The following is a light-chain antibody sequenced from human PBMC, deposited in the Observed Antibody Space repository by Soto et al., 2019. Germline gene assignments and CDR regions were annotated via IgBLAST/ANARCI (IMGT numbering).Light chain of an antibody. CDR1: QDITNQ. CDR2: DSS. J-gene: IGKJ3*01. CDR3: QNHDGVPH. Sequence: DIQVTQSPSSLSASVGDRVTITCQASQDITNQLNWYQHKPGKAPELLICDSSDLETGVPSRFSGGGSGTYFTLTSNSLQPEDFATYYCQNHDGVPHFGPGTRIDIK. V-gene: IGKV1-33*01.